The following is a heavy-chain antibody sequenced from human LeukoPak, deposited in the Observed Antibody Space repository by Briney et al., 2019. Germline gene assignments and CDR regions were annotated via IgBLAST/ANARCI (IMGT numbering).Heavy chain of an antibody. CDR3: ARTRGNAFDI. Sequence: GGSLRLSCAASGFTFSSYGMHWVRQAPGKGLVRVSRIDTDGSTTRYADSVKGRFTISRDNAENTLYLQMDSLRAEDTALYYCARTRGNAFDIWGQGTMVTVSS. CDR1: GFTFSSYG. D-gene: IGHD3-10*01. CDR2: IDTDGSTT. V-gene: IGHV3-74*01. J-gene: IGHJ3*02.